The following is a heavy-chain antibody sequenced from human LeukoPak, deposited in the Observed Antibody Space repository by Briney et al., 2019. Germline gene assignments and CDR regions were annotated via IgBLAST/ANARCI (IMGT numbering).Heavy chain of an antibody. CDR1: GFTFGDYA. CDR3: ARSYSNHLFGMDV. V-gene: IGHV3-66*01. J-gene: IGHJ6*02. D-gene: IGHD4-11*01. Sequence: PGGSLRLSCTASGFTFGDYAMSWVRQAPGKGLEWVSVIYSGGTTYYADSVKGRVAISRDNSKNTVFLQMNSVRAEDTAVYYCARSYSNHLFGMDVWGQGTTVTVSS. CDR2: IYSGGTT.